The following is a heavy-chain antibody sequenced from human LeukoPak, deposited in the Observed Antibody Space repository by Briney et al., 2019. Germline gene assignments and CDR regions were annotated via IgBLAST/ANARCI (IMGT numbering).Heavy chain of an antibody. J-gene: IGHJ4*02. CDR1: GGSFSGYY. Sequence: SETLSLTCAVYGGSFSGYYWSWIRQPPGKGLEWIGEINHSGSTNYNPSLKSRVTISVDTSKNQFSLKLSSVTAADTAVYYRARGRVPRIGELDFDYWGQGTLVTVSS. CDR3: ARGRVPRIGELDFDY. CDR2: INHSGST. D-gene: IGHD3-10*01. V-gene: IGHV4-34*01.